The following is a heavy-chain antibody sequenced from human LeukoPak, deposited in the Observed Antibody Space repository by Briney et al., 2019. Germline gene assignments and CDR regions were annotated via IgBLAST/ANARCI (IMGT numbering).Heavy chain of an antibody. Sequence: GASVKVSCKASGYTFTGYYLHWVRQAPGQGLEWMGWISAYNGNTNYAQKLQGRVTMTTDTSTSTAYMELRSLRSDDTAVYYCARGSYSRGDAFDIWGQGTMVTVSS. V-gene: IGHV1-18*04. D-gene: IGHD1-26*01. J-gene: IGHJ3*02. CDR1: GYTFTGYY. CDR3: ARGSYSRGDAFDI. CDR2: ISAYNGNT.